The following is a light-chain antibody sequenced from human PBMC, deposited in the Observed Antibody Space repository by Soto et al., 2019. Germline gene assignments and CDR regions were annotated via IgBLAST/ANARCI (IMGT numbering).Light chain of an antibody. V-gene: IGKV3-15*01. J-gene: IGKJ4*01. Sequence: EIVMTQSPATLSVSPGERATLSCRASQSVSILLAWYQQKPGQAPRLLIYDTSTRATGVPTRFSGSRSGAEFTLTINSLQSEDFAVYYCQPYNNWPLTFGGGTMVDIK. CDR2: DTS. CDR3: QPYNNWPLT. CDR1: QSVSIL.